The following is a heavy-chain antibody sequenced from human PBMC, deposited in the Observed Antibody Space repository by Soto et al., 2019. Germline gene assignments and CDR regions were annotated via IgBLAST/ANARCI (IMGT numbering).Heavy chain of an antibody. D-gene: IGHD3-10*01. CDR3: ARGPMVRGVIMDY. V-gene: IGHV3-48*03. Sequence: GGSLRLSCAVSGFTFSSYEMNWVRQAPGKGLEWVSYISSSGSTIYYADSVKGRFTISRDNAKNSLYLQMNSLRAEDTAVYYCARGPMVRGVIMDYWGQGTLVTVSS. CDR2: ISSSGSTI. J-gene: IGHJ4*02. CDR1: GFTFSSYE.